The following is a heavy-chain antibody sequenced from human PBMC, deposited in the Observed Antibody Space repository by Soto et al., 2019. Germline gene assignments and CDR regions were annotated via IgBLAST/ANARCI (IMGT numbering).Heavy chain of an antibody. CDR2: ISSDGSRK. Sequence: QVQLVESGGGVVLPGRSLRLSCAASGFTFSTYGMHWVRQAPGKGLQWVAVISSDGSRKYYGDSVKGRFTISRDNSKNTLYLQMNSLRIDDTAVYYCAKLGGVASIGDYWGQGTLVTVSS. CDR3: AKLGGVASIGDY. CDR1: GFTFSTYG. J-gene: IGHJ4*02. D-gene: IGHD5-12*01. V-gene: IGHV3-30*18.